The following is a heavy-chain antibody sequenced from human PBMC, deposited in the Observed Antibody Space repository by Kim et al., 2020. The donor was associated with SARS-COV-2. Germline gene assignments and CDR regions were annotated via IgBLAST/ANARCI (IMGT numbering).Heavy chain of an antibody. V-gene: IGHV5-10-1*01. CDR3: ARHLVVPAAMGY. Sequence: NSSPSFQGHVTISADKSISTAYLQWSSLKASDTAMYYCARHLVVPAAMGYWGQGTLVTVSS. J-gene: IGHJ4*02. D-gene: IGHD2-2*01.